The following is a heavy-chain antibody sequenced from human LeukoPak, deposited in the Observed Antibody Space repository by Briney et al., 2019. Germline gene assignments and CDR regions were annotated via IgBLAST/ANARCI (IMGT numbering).Heavy chain of an antibody. CDR1: GGSVSSYY. V-gene: IGHV4-59*08. D-gene: IGHD1-14*01. J-gene: IGHJ4*02. Sequence: PSETLSLTCSVSGGSVSSYYWSWIRQSPGKGLEWIGYIHNSGRTNYNPSLKSRVTGFVDTSKNQVSLRLSSVTAADTAAYYCARHGTISSESYFDYWGQGALVIVSS. CDR3: ARHGTISSESYFDY. CDR2: IHNSGRT.